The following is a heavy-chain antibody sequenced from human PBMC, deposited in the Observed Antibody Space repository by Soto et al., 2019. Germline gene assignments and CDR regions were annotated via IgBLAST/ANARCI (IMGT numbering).Heavy chain of an antibody. Sequence: QVQLVQSGAEVKKPGASVKVSCKASGYTFTSYYMHWVRQAPGQGLEWMGIINPSGGSTSYAQKCQRRVTMTRDTSTSTVYMELNSLRSEDKAVYYCAREQGGAFDIWGQGTMVTDSS. CDR3: AREQGGAFDI. J-gene: IGHJ3*02. D-gene: IGHD3-16*01. CDR1: GYTFTSYY. CDR2: INPSGGST. V-gene: IGHV1-46*01.